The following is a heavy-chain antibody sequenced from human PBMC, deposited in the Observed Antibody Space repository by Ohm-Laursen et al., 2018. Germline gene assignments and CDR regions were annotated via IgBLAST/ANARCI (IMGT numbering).Heavy chain of an antibody. CDR1: GGSISSYY. D-gene: IGHD3-10*01. J-gene: IGHJ5*02. CDR3: ARRGYYGSGSYP. V-gene: IGHV4-59*08. CDR2: IYYSGST. Sequence: SDTLSLTCTVSGGSISSYYWSWIRQPPGKGLEWIGYIYYSGSTNYNPSLKSRVTISVDTSKNQFSLKPSSVTAADTAVYYCARRGYYGSGSYPWGQGTLVTVSS.